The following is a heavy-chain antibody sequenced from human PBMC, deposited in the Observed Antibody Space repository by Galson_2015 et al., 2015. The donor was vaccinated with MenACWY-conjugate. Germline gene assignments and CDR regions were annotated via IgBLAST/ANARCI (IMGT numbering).Heavy chain of an antibody. Sequence: SVKVSCKASGYTFTSYAMHWVRQAPGQRLEWMGWINAGNGNTKYSQKFQGRVTITRDTSASTAYMELSSLRSEDTAVYYCARDAFERNPTYYYDSSGYDLDYWGQGTLVTVSS. V-gene: IGHV1-3*01. CDR1: GYTFTSYA. J-gene: IGHJ4*02. D-gene: IGHD3-22*01. CDR2: INAGNGNT. CDR3: ARDAFERNPTYYYDSSGYDLDY.